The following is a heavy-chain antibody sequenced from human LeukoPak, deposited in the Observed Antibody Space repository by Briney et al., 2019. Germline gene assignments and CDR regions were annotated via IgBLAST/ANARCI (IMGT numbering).Heavy chain of an antibody. V-gene: IGHV4-38-2*02. CDR1: GYPISSVYY. CDR3: ARVGPNWGFKENFDF. D-gene: IGHD7-27*01. J-gene: IGHJ4*02. Sequence: SETLSLTCSVSGYPISSVYYWGWIRRPPGKGLEWIGNINHGGSTDYNPSLKSRVIMSIDTSKNHFSLKLTSVTAADTAVYYCARVGPNWGFKENFDFWGQGTLVTVSS. CDR2: INHGGST.